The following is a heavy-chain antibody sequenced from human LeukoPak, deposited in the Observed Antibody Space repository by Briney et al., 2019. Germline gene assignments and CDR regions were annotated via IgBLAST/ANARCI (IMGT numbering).Heavy chain of an antibody. CDR2: INPNSGGT. D-gene: IGHD6-6*01. J-gene: IGHJ5*02. CDR1: GYTFTGYY. Sequence: RASVKVSCKASGYTFTGYYMHWVRQAPGQGLEWMGWINPNSGGTNYAQKFQGRVTMTRDTSISTAYMELSRLRSDDTAVYYCAREPPYSSSPFDPWGQGTLVTVSS. CDR3: AREPPYSSSPFDP. V-gene: IGHV1-2*02.